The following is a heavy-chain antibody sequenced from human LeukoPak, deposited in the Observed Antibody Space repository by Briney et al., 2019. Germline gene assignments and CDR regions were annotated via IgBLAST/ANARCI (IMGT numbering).Heavy chain of an antibody. D-gene: IGHD6-13*01. CDR2: IYYSGST. CDR1: GGSISSYY. V-gene: IGHV4-59*01. Sequence: SDTLSLTCTVSGGSISSYYWSWIRQPPGKGLEWIGYIYYSGSTNYNPSLKSRVTISVDTSKNQFSLKLSSVTAADTAVYYCARVSSSWSVPFDYWGQGTLVTVSS. J-gene: IGHJ4*02. CDR3: ARVSSSWSVPFDY.